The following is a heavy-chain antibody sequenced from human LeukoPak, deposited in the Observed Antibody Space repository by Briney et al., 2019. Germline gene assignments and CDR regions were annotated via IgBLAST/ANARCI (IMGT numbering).Heavy chain of an antibody. CDR1: GGSISSYY. CDR2: IYYTVST. D-gene: IGHD1/OR15-1a*01. Sequence: SETLSLTCTVSGGSISSYYWSWIRQPPGKGLEWIGYIYYTVSTNYNPPLKSRVTISLDTSKNPFSLKLSSMTAADTAVYYCARQRVNKWNNLWSFDYWGQGTLVTVSS. V-gene: IGHV4-59*08. CDR3: ARQRVNKWNNLWSFDY. J-gene: IGHJ4*02.